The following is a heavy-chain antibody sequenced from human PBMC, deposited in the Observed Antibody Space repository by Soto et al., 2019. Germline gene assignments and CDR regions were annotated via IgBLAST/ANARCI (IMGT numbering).Heavy chain of an antibody. CDR2: ISSSSSYI. Sequence: GGSLRLSCAASGFTFSSYSMNWVRQAPGKGLEWVSSISSSSSYIYYADSVKGRFTISRDNAKNTLYLQMNSLRAEDTALYYCAKRLTYDYGPFDYWGQGTLVTVSS. CDR1: GFTFSSYS. CDR3: AKRLTYDYGPFDY. J-gene: IGHJ4*02. V-gene: IGHV3-21*01. D-gene: IGHD4-17*01.